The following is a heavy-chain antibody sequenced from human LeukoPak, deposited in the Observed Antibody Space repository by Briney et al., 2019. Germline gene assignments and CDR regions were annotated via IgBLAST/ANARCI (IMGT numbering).Heavy chain of an antibody. CDR2: ISYDGSNK. CDR3: ARERLSSSPYFDY. J-gene: IGHJ4*02. D-gene: IGHD6-6*01. Sequence: GGSLRLSCAASGFTFSSYGMHWVRQAPGKGLEWVAVISYDGSNKYYADSVKGRFTISRDNSKNTLYLQMNSLRAEDTAVYYCARERLSSSPYFDYWGQGTLVTVSS. CDR1: GFTFSSYG. V-gene: IGHV3-30*03.